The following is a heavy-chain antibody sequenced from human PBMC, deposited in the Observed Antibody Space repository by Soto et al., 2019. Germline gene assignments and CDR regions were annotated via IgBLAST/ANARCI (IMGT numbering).Heavy chain of an antibody. V-gene: IGHV1-18*04. D-gene: IGHD6-13*01. Sequence: ASVKVSCKASGYTFTSYGISWVRQAPGQGLAWMGWISAYNGNTNYAQKLQGRVTMTTDTSTSTAYMELRSLRSDDTAVYYCARDEGQQLAPAFDYWGQGTLVTVSS. J-gene: IGHJ4*02. CDR3: ARDEGQQLAPAFDY. CDR1: GYTFTSYG. CDR2: ISAYNGNT.